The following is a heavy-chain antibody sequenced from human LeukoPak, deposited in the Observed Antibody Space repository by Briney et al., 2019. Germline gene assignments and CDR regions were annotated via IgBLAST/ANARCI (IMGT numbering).Heavy chain of an antibody. CDR1: GGSISGRDYS. CDR3: ARSPRNDYFDS. V-gene: IGHV4-30-2*01. J-gene: IGHJ4*02. CDR2: VYHGGTT. Sequence: PSQTLSLTCAVSGGSISGRDYSWSWIRLPPGKGLEWIGSVYHGGTTYYNPSLKSRVTISEDRSKNQFSLKLSSVTAADTAMYFCARSPRNDYFDSWGQGTLVTVSS.